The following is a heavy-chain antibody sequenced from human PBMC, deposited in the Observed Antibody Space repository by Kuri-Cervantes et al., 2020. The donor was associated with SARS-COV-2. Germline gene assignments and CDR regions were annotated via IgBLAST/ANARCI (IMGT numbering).Heavy chain of an antibody. J-gene: IGHJ5*02. CDR1: GFTFSSYA. CDR2: ISGSGGST. Sequence: GESLKISCAASGFTFSSYAMSWVRQAPGKGLEWVSAISGSGGSTYYADSVKGRFTISRDNSKNTLYLQMNSLRAEDTAVYYCAKDLGRPNWFDPWGRGTLVTVSS. V-gene: IGHV3-23*01. CDR3: AKDLGRPNWFDP.